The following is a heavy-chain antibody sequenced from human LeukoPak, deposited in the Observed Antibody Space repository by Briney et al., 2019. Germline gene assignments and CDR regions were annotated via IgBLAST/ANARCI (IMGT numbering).Heavy chain of an antibody. J-gene: IGHJ4*02. CDR1: GFSFSTNW. V-gene: IGHV3-74*01. CDR2: IKSDGSIT. CDR3: ARGDYFDF. Sequence: PGGSLRLSCAASGFSFSTNWMHWVRQAPGKGLVWVSRIKSDGSITSNADSVKGRFTISRGNAKNTLYLEMNSLRAEDTAVYYCARGDYFDFWGQGTLVTVSS.